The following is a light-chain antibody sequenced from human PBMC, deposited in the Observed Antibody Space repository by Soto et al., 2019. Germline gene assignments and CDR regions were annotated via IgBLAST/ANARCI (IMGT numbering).Light chain of an antibody. J-gene: IGLJ1*01. Sequence: QSALTQPASVSGSPGQSITISCTGTSSDVGGYNFVSWYQQHPGKAPKLIIYEVTHRPSGVSNHFSGSKSGNTASLTISGLQAEDEADYYCSSYTASNILEVFGTGTKVTVL. CDR1: SSDVGGYNF. CDR2: EVT. V-gene: IGLV2-14*01. CDR3: SSYTASNILEV.